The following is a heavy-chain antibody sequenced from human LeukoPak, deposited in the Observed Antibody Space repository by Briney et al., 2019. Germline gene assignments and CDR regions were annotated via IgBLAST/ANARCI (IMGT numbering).Heavy chain of an antibody. V-gene: IGHV3-23*01. CDR3: AKDMLTDYDYVWGSYRRPLDAFDI. CDR2: ISVGGGST. J-gene: IGHJ3*02. Sequence: GGSLRLSCAASGFPFSSYAMSGVRQAPGKGLEGVSAISVGGGSTYYADSVKGRFTISRDNSKTTRYLQMNSLRAEETAVYYCAKDMLTDYDYVWGSYRRPLDAFDIWGQGTMVTVSS. D-gene: IGHD3-16*02. CDR1: GFPFSSYA.